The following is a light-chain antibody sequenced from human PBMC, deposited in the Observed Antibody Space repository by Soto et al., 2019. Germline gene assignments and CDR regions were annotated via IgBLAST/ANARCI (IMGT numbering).Light chain of an antibody. V-gene: IGKV2-30*01. Sequence: DVVMTQSPLSLPVTLGQPASISCRSRQSLGYSDGNTYLNWFQQRPGQSPRRLIYTVSNRDSGVPDRFSGSGSGTDFTLKISRVEADDVGVYYSMQGTHWFFGQGTKLELK. CDR1: QSLGYSDGNTY. CDR3: MQGTHWF. CDR2: TVS. J-gene: IGKJ2*01.